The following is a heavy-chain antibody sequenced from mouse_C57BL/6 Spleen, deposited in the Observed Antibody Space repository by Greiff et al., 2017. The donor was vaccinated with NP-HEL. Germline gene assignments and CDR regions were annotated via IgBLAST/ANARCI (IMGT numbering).Heavy chain of an antibody. J-gene: IGHJ4*01. D-gene: IGHD2-12*01. V-gene: IGHV1-72*01. CDR2: IGPNSGGT. Sequence: QVQLQQPGAELVKPGASVKLSCTASGYTFTSYWMHWVKQRPGRGLEWIGRIGPNSGGTKYNEKFKSKATLTGDKPSSTAYMQLSSLTSEDSAVYYCARDSSYYYAMGCWGQGASVTVA. CDR3: ARDSSYYYAMGC. CDR1: GYTFTSYW.